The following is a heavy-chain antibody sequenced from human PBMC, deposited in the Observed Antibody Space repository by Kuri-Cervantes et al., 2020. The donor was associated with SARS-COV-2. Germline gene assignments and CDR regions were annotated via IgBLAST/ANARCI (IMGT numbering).Heavy chain of an antibody. V-gene: IGHV4-39*07. Sequence: SETLSLTCTVSGGSISSSSYYWGWIRQPPGKGLEWIGSIYYSGSTYYNPSLKSRVTISIDTSKSQFSPKLSSVTAADTAVYYCARGVVVVPAAVIFFDYWGQGTLVTVSS. J-gene: IGHJ4*02. CDR2: IYYSGST. D-gene: IGHD2-2*01. CDR1: GGSISSSSYY. CDR3: ARGVVVVPAAVIFFDY.